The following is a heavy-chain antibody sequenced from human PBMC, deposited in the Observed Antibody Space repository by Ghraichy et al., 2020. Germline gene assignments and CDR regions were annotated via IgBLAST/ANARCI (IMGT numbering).Heavy chain of an antibody. CDR1: GFTFSSYW. D-gene: IGHD3-3*01. CDR2: IKQDGSEK. CDR3: ARGRNELRFLEWSTYY. J-gene: IGHJ4*02. V-gene: IGHV3-7*03. Sequence: GGSLRLSCAASGFTFSSYWMSWVRQAPGKGLEWVANIKQDGSEKYYVDSVKGRFTISRDNAKNSLYLQMNSLRAEDTAVYYCARGRNELRFLEWSTYYWGQGTLVTVSS.